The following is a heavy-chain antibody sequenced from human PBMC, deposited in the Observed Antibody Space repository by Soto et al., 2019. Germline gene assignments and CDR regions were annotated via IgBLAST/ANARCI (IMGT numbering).Heavy chain of an antibody. J-gene: IGHJ6*02. Sequence: QVQLVQSGAEVKEPGDSVRVSCEASGYTFTSYYIHWVRQAPGQGLAWMGWINTRSGDTTYAQDFQGRVYMTRDMALSTVYRELSRLTSDDTAIYYCARNMAYYYCPGSGNGHGFWGQGTTVTVFS. CDR3: ARNMAYYYCPGSGNGHGF. CDR1: GYTFTSYY. V-gene: IGHV1-2*02. D-gene: IGHD3-10*01. CDR2: INTRSGDT.